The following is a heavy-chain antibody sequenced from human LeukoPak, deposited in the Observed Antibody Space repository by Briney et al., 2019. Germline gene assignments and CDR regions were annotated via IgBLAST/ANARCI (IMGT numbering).Heavy chain of an antibody. CDR2: INPNSGGT. D-gene: IGHD2-15*01. V-gene: IGHV1-2*02. CDR3: ATLLGGGYCSGGSCRYYFDY. CDR1: GYTFTGYY. J-gene: IGHJ4*02. Sequence: ASVKASCTASGYTFTGYYMHWVRQTPGQGHEWVGWINPNSGGTNYAQKFQGRVTMTRDTSISTAYMELSSLRSDDTAVYYCATLLGGGYCSGGSCRYYFDYWGQGTLVTVSS.